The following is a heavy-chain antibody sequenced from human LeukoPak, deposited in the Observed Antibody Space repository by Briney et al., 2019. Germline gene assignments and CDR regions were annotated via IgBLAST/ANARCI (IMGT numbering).Heavy chain of an antibody. V-gene: IGHV3-64D*06. CDR1: GFTFSSYA. J-gene: IGHJ1*01. D-gene: IGHD2-2*01. CDR2: ISSNGGST. Sequence: PGGSLRLSCSASGFTFSSYAMHWVRQAPGKGLEYVSAISSNGGSTYYADSVKGRFTISRDNSKNTLYLQMSSLRAEDTAVYYCVKGYCSSTSCRAEYFQYWGQGTLVTVSS. CDR3: VKGYCSSTSCRAEYFQY.